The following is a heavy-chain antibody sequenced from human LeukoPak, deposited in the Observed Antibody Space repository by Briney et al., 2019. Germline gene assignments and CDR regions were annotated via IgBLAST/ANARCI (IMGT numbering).Heavy chain of an antibody. CDR3: ARLLYGSGSYSNIFDS. Sequence: SETLSLTCAVFGGSFSSYFWSWIRQSPGKGLEWIGEINHSGSTNYNPSLKSRVTISLGTSKNQFSLKLSSVTAADTAVYYCARLLYGSGSYSNIFDSWGQGTLVTVSS. V-gene: IGHV4-34*01. CDR1: GGSFSSYF. D-gene: IGHD3-10*01. CDR2: INHSGST. J-gene: IGHJ4*02.